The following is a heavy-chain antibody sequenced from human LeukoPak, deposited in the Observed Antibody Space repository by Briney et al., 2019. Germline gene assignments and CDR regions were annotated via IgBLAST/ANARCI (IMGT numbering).Heavy chain of an antibody. CDR3: ARGDYYDSTSPDY. V-gene: IGHV1-2*04. D-gene: IGHD3-22*01. J-gene: IGHJ4*02. Sequence: ASVKVSCKASGYTFTGYYMHWVRQAPGQGLGWMGWINPNSGGTNYAQKFQGWVTMTRDTSISTAYMELSRLRSDDTAVYYCARGDYYDSTSPDYWGQGTLVTVSS. CDR2: INPNSGGT. CDR1: GYTFTGYY.